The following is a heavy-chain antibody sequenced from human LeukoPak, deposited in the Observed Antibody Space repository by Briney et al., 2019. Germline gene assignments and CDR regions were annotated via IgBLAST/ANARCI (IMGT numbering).Heavy chain of an antibody. CDR1: GGSISTSNYY. D-gene: IGHD6-13*01. J-gene: IGHJ4*02. V-gene: IGHV4-39*07. CDR3: ARDSSSWYFLNVNRYFDY. Sequence: SETLSLTCTVSGGSISTSNYYWGWIRQPPGKGLKWIGEINHSGSTNYNPSLKSRVTISVDTSKNQFSLKLSSVTAADTAVYYCARDSSSWYFLNVNRYFDYWGQGTLVTVSS. CDR2: INHSGST.